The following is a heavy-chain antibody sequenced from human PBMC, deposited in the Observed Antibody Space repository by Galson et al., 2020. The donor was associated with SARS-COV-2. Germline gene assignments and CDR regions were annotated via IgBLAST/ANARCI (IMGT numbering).Heavy chain of an antibody. Sequence: GGSLRLSCAASGFSFRDYWMHWVRQAPGKGLVWVSRINSYGNSTNYADSVRGRFIVSRDNAKNMLYLQMNSLRAEDTAVYYCVRHSSGDYWCQGTLVTVSS. CDR3: VRHSSGDY. CDR1: GFSFRDYW. J-gene: IGHJ4*02. CDR2: INSYGNST. D-gene: IGHD3-22*01. V-gene: IGHV3-74*01.